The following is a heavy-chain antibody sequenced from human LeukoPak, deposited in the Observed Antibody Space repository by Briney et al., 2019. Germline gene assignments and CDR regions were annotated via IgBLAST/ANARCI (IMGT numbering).Heavy chain of an antibody. CDR2: IRYDGSNK. V-gene: IGHV3-30*02. CDR3: AKDPYYYDSSGYYEDFDY. Sequence: GGSLRLSCAASGFTFSSYGMHWVRQAPGKGLEWVAFIRYDGSNKYYADSVKGRFTISRDNSKNTLYLQMNSLRAEDTAVYYCAKDPYYYDSSGYYEDFDYWGQGTLVTVSS. J-gene: IGHJ4*02. CDR1: GFTFSSYG. D-gene: IGHD3-22*01.